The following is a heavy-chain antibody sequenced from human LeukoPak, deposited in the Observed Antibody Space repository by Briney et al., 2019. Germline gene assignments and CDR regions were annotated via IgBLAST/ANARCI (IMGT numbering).Heavy chain of an antibody. CDR2: IRDKANSYAT. CDR1: GFTFSNYA. J-gene: IGHJ4*02. D-gene: IGHD2-2*01. V-gene: IGHV3-73*01. Sequence: GGSLRLSCEASGFTFSNYAMSWVRQASGKGLEWVGRIRDKANSYATAYIASVKGRFTISRDDSKNTAYLQMSSLKTEDTAVYYCTRWDCTTTGCYPFDYWGQGTLVTVSS. CDR3: TRWDCTTTGCYPFDY.